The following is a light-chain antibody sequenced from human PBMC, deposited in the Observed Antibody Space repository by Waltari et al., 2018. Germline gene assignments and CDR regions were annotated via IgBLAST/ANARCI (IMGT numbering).Light chain of an antibody. J-gene: IGKJ1*01. Sequence: EIVLTQSPGTLSLSPGERATLSCRASQSVSRALALYQRNPGQAPSLLIYGASNRATGIPDRFSGSGSGTDFSLIISRLEPEYFAVYYCQHYVSLPVTFGQGTKVEIK. V-gene: IGKV3-20*01. CDR1: QSVSRA. CDR2: GAS. CDR3: QHYVSLPVT.